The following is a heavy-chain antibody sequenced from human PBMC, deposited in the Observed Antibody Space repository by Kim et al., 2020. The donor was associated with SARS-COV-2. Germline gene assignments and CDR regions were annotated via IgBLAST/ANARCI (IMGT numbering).Heavy chain of an antibody. Sequence: GGSLRLSCAASGFTFSSYAMHWVRQAPGKGLEWVAVISYDGSNKYYADSVKGRFTISRDNSKNTLYLQMNSLRAEDTAVYYCARTYSGSYFDWFDPWGQG. CDR1: GFTFSSYA. D-gene: IGHD1-26*01. J-gene: IGHJ5*02. CDR2: ISYDGSNK. V-gene: IGHV3-30-3*01. CDR3: ARTYSGSYFDWFDP.